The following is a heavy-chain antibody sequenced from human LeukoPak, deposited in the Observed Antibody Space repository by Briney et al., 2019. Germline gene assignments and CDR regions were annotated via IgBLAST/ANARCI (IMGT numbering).Heavy chain of an antibody. Sequence: GGSLRLSCAASGFTFSSYSMTWVRQAPGKGLEWVSYISSSSSTIYYADSVKGRFTISRDNAKNSLYLQMNSLREEDTAVYYCARGRAAAGTLYYYYYYGMDVWGQGTTVTVSS. CDR2: ISSSSSTI. V-gene: IGHV3-48*02. CDR1: GFTFSSYS. D-gene: IGHD6-13*01. J-gene: IGHJ6*02. CDR3: ARGRAAAGTLYYYYYYGMDV.